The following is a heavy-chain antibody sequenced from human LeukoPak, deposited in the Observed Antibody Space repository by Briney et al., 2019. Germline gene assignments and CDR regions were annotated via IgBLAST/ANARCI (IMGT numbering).Heavy chain of an antibody. CDR3: AREYSSSSEPLYYFAY. D-gene: IGHD6-6*01. CDR2: IKYDGSQK. CDR1: GFTFSSYG. J-gene: IGHJ4*02. V-gene: IGHV3-30*03. Sequence: GGSLRLSCAASGFTFSSYGMHWVRQAPSKGLEWVAVIKYDGSQKYYADSVKGRFTISRDNSKNTLYLQISSLRAEDAAVYYCAREYSSSSEPLYYFAYWGQGVLVTVSS.